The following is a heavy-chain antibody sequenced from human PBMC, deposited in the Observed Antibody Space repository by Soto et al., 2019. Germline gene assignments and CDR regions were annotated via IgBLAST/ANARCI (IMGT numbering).Heavy chain of an antibody. CDR1: GFTFSSYG. V-gene: IGHV3-30*18. J-gene: IGHJ3*02. Sequence: GGSLRLSCAASGFTFSSYGMHWVRQAPGKGLEWVAVISYDGSNKYYADSEKGRFTISRDNSKNTLYLQMNSLRAEDTAVYYCAKDYPARFRGAFDIWGQGTMVTVSS. D-gene: IGHD3-3*01. CDR3: AKDYPARFRGAFDI. CDR2: ISYDGSNK.